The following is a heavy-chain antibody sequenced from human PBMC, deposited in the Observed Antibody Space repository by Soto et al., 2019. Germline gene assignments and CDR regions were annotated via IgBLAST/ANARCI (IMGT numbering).Heavy chain of an antibody. J-gene: IGHJ4*02. D-gene: IGHD4-4*01. V-gene: IGHV3-64D*08. Sequence: PGGSLRLCCSASGFPFSDYTMHWVRQAPGKGLDYVSAISNSGGSTYYADSVKGRFAISRDNSRNTLYLQMSSLRADDTAVYYCVKPYYSNPPLFDFWGEGT. CDR3: VKPYYSNPPLFDF. CDR1: GFPFSDYT. CDR2: ISNSGGST.